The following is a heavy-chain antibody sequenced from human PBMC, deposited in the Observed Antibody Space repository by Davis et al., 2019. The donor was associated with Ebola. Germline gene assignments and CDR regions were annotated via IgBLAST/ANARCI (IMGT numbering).Heavy chain of an antibody. V-gene: IGHV4-39*07. CDR1: GGSISSSGYY. CDR3: ARCFSGYSSGDDAFDI. CDR2: IYYSGST. J-gene: IGHJ3*02. Sequence: MPSETLSLTCTVSGGSISSSGYYWGWIRQPPGKGLEWIGSIYYSGSTNYNPSLKSRVTISVDTSKNQFSLKLSSVTAADTAVYYCARCFSGYSSGDDAFDIWGQGTMVTVSS. D-gene: IGHD6-19*01.